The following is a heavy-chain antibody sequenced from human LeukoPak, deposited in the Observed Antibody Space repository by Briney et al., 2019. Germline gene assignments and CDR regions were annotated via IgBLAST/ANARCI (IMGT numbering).Heavy chain of an antibody. CDR2: FDPENDEI. J-gene: IGHJ5*02. V-gene: IGHV1-24*01. CDR1: GYTLTELS. Sequence: ASVKVSCKVSGYTLTELSMHWVRQAPGKGLEWMGGFDPGKGLEWTGGFDPENDEIIYAQKFQGRVTMTEDTSTDTVYMELSSLRSEDTAVYYCVRDDYGDPGWFDPWGQGTLVTVSS. D-gene: IGHD4-17*01. CDR3: VRDDYGDPGWFDP.